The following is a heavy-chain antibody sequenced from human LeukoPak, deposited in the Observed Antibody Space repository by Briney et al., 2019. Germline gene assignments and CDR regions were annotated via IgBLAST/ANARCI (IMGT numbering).Heavy chain of an antibody. CDR3: ARHEYYHDSSGYYAAEFDY. J-gene: IGHJ4*02. D-gene: IGHD3-22*01. Sequence: SETLSLTCTVSGGSISSYYWSWIRQPPGKGLEWIGYIYYSGSTNYNPSLKSRVTIPVHKSKNQFSLKLRSVTAADTAVYYCARHEYYHDSSGYYAAEFDYWGQGTLVTVSS. V-gene: IGHV4-59*08. CDR2: IYYSGST. CDR1: GGSISSYY.